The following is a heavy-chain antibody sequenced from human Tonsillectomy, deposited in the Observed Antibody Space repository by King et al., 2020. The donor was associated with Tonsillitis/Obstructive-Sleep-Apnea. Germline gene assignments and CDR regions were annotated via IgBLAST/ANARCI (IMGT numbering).Heavy chain of an antibody. CDR3: ASRSITIFGVVMYDNWFDP. V-gene: IGHV1-69*01. J-gene: IGHJ5*02. Sequence: VQLVQSGAEVKKPGSSVKVSCKASGGTFSSYAISWVRQAPGQGLEWMGGIIPIFGTANYAQKFQGRVTITADESTSTPYMELRSLRSEDTAVYYCASRSITIFGVVMYDNWFDPWGQGTLVTVSS. D-gene: IGHD3-3*01. CDR2: IIPIFGTA. CDR1: GGTFSSYA.